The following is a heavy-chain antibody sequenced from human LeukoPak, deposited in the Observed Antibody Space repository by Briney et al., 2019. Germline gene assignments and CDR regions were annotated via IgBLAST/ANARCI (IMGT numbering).Heavy chain of an antibody. J-gene: IGHJ3*02. CDR1: GFTFSNAW. D-gene: IGHD4-17*01. CDR3: TTDLVTTVTNEAFDI. CDR2: IKDKTDGGTT. Sequence: AGGSLRLSCAASGFTFSNAWMSWVRQAPGKGLEWVGRIKDKTDGGTTDYDAPVKGRFTISRDDSKNTLYLQMNSLKTEDTAVYYCTTDLVTTVTNEAFDIWGQGTMVTVSS. V-gene: IGHV3-15*01.